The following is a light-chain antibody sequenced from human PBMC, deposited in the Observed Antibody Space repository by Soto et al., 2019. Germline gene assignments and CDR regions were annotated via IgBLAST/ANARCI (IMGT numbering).Light chain of an antibody. CDR2: RAS. CDR1: QSVSMR. J-gene: IGKJ2*01. Sequence: DIQMTQSPSTLPASVGDRVTITCRASQSVSMRLAWYQQKPGKAPKLLIYRASSLESGIPSRFSGSGSGTEFTLTISNLQPDDFATYYCQHHYPYSPETFGQGTKLEIK. CDR3: QHHYPYSPET. V-gene: IGKV1-5*01.